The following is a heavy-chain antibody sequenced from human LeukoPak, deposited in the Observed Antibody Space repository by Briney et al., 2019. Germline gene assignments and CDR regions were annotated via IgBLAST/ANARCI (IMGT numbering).Heavy chain of an antibody. V-gene: IGHV1-8*01. J-gene: IGHJ6*02. Sequence: ASVKVSCKASGYTYTSYDINWVRQATGQGLEWMGWMNPNSGNTGYAQKFQGRVTMTRNTSISTAYMELSSLRSEDTAVYYCARAYYYYYGMDVWGQGPTVTVSS. CDR1: GYTYTSYD. CDR2: MNPNSGNT. CDR3: ARAYYYYYGMDV.